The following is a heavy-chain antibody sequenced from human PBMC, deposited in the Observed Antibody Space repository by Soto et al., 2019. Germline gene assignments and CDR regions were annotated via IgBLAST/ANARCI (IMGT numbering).Heavy chain of an antibody. J-gene: IGHJ4*02. CDR2: ISGSGGST. D-gene: IGHD3-9*01. CDR1: GFTFSSYA. V-gene: IGHV3-23*01. CDR3: AKATLRYFAWLQSAY. Sequence: RLSCAASGFTFSSYAMSWGRQAPGKGLEWVSAISGSGGSTYYADSVNGRFTISRDNSKNTLYLQMNSLRPEDTAVYYCAKATLRYFAWLQSAYWGTGAPVTVSS.